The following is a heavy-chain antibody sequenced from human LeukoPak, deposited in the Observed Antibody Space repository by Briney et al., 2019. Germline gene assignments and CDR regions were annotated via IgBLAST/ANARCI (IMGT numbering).Heavy chain of an antibody. J-gene: IGHJ4*02. D-gene: IGHD1-26*01. Sequence: GGSLRLSCAASGFTFSSYWMHWVRQAPGKGLVWVSRINSDGSSRSYADSVKGRFTISRDKAKNSLYLQMNSLRAEDTAVYYCTRTGGSYPYYFEYWGQGTLVTVSS. CDR2: INSDGSSR. CDR1: GFTFSSYW. CDR3: TRTGGSYPYYFEY. V-gene: IGHV3-74*01.